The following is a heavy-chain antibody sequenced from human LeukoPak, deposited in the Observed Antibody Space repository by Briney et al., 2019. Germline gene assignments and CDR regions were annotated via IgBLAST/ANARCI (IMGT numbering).Heavy chain of an antibody. D-gene: IGHD3-10*01. CDR1: GGSISSSSYY. V-gene: IGHV4-39*07. CDR2: IYYSGSS. CDR3: ARDFYGSGIYFDY. Sequence: SETLSLTCTVSGGSISSSSYYWGWIRQPPGKGLEWIGSIYYSGSSYYNPSLKSRVTISLDTSKNQFSLRLSSVTAADTALYYCARDFYGSGIYFDYWGQGTLVTVSS. J-gene: IGHJ4*02.